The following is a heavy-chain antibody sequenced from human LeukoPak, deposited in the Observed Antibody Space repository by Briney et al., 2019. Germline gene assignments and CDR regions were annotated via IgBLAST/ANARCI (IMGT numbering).Heavy chain of an antibody. CDR2: VNRDGSET. J-gene: IGHJ6*02. V-gene: IGHV3-7*03. CDR3: ARNNGMDV. CDR1: GFASSSHW. Sequence: GGSLRLSCAASGFASSSHWMTWVRKVPGRGPEWVANVNRDGSETYYLDSVKGRFTISKDNAKNSLYLQMNSLRAEDTALYHCARNNGMDVWGQGTTVIVSS.